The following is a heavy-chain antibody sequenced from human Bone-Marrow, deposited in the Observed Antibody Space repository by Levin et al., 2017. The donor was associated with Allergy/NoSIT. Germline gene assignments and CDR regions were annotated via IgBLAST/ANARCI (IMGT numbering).Heavy chain of an antibody. Sequence: GGSLRLSCAASGFTFSTYWMSWVRQAPGKGLEWVANIKQDGSEKYYVDSVKGRFTISRDNAKDSLYLQMNSLRAEDTAVYYCARCRDGGYCKGGNAYWGQGTLVTVSS. CDR2: IKQDGSEK. CDR3: ARCRDGGYCKGGNAY. J-gene: IGHJ4*02. D-gene: IGHD2/OR15-2a*01. V-gene: IGHV3-7*01. CDR1: GFTFSTYW.